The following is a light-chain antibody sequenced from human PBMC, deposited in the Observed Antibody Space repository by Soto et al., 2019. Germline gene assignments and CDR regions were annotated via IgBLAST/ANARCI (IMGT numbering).Light chain of an antibody. Sequence: IVLTQSPGTLSFSPGDSATLSCRASQSVSENYLAWYQQKPGRTPRILIYGASKRATGVPDRFSGSGSGTQFTITITRLEPEDFAVYYCQQYASSITFGGGT. CDR2: GAS. CDR3: QQYASSIT. CDR1: QSVSENY. V-gene: IGKV3-20*01. J-gene: IGKJ4*01.